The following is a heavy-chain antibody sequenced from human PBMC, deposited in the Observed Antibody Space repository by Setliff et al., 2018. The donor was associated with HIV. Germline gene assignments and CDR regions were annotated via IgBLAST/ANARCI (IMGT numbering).Heavy chain of an antibody. CDR3: ARPRITMIMMLNYFDY. CDR2: IYTSGST. V-gene: IGHV4-61*02. Sequence: PSETLSLTCTVSGGSISSGSYYWSWIRQPAGKGLEWIGRIYTSGSTNYNPPLKSRFTISVDTSKNQFSLKLSSVTAADTAVYFCARPRITMIMMLNYFDYWGQGTLVTVSS. J-gene: IGHJ4*02. D-gene: IGHD3-22*01. CDR1: GGSISSGSYY.